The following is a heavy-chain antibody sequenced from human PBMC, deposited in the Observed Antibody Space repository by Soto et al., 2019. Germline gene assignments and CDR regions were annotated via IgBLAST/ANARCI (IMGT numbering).Heavy chain of an antibody. V-gene: IGHV4-34*01. CDR2: INHSGST. J-gene: IGHJ4*02. CDR1: GGSFSGYY. CDR3: ARGTHDYFDD. D-gene: IGHD2-15*01. Sequence: SETLSLTCAVYGGSFSGYYWSWIRQPPGKGLEWIGEINHSGSTNYNPSLKSRVTISVDTSKNQFSLKLSSVTAADTAVYYCARGTHDYFDDSGQGTLVIGSS.